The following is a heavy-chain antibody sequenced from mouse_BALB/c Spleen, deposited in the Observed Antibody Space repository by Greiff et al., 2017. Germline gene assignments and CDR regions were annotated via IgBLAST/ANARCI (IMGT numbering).Heavy chain of an antibody. CDR3: ARDADYGGFAY. D-gene: IGHD2-4*01. CDR2: SRNKANDYTT. CDR1: GFTFSDFY. Sequence: EVKVVESGGGLVQPGGSLRLSCATSGFTFSDFYMEWVRQPPGKRLEWIAASRNKANDYTTEYSASVKGRFIVSRDTSQSILYLQMNALRAEDTAIYYCARDADYGGFAYWGQGTLVTVSA. V-gene: IGHV7-1*02. J-gene: IGHJ3*01.